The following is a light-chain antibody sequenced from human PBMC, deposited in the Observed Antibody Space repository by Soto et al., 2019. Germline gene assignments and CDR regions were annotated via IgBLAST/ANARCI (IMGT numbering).Light chain of an antibody. CDR3: QQYFEWPPIT. Sequence: EVVMTQSPATLSVSPGERATLSCWASETVATNLAWYQQKPGQAPRLLISGASTRAAGISDRFRGSGSGTDVTLTICSLRSEDSAIYYCQQYFEWPPITFGQDTQVEI. J-gene: IGKJ1*01. CDR2: GAS. CDR1: ETVATN. V-gene: IGKV3-15*01.